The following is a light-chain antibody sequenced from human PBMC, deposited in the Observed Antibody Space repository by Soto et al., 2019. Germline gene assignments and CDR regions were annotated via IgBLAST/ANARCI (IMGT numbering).Light chain of an antibody. V-gene: IGLV3-25*03. Sequence: SYELTQPPSVSVSPGQTARITCSGDALPKQYAYWYQQKPGQAPVKVIYKDTERPSGIPERFSGSSSGTTVTLTISGVQAEDEADYYCQSADSSGTYNVFGTGTRSPS. CDR1: ALPKQY. J-gene: IGLJ1*01. CDR2: KDT. CDR3: QSADSSGTYNV.